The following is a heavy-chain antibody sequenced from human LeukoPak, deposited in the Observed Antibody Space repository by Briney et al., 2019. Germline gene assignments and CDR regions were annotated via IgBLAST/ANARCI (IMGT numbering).Heavy chain of an antibody. D-gene: IGHD3-10*01. CDR1: GFTFGDYT. J-gene: IGHJ6*03. V-gene: IGHV3-49*05. CDR3: TSLFGRSWTYYSYMDV. Sequence: KAGRSLRLSCTTSGFTFGDYTMSWFRQAPGKGLEWVGFIRSKAYGGTTEYAASVKGRFTISRDDSKSIAYLQMNSLKTEDTAVYYCTSLFGRSWTYYSYMDVWGKGTTVTVSS. CDR2: IRSKAYGGTT.